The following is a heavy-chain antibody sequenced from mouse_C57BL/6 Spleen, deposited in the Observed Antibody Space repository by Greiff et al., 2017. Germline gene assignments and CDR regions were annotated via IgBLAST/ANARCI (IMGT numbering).Heavy chain of an antibody. CDR2: IDPSDSYT. D-gene: IGHD2-2*01. CDR1: GYTFTSYW. J-gene: IGHJ1*03. CDR3: ARYGYDAYWYFDV. Sequence: QVQLQQPGAELVRPGTSVKLSCKASGYTFTSYWMHWVKRRPGQGLEWIGVIDPSDSYTNYNQKFKGKATLTVDTSSSTAYMQLSRLTSEDSAVYYCARYGYDAYWYFDVWGTGTTVTVSS. V-gene: IGHV1-59*01.